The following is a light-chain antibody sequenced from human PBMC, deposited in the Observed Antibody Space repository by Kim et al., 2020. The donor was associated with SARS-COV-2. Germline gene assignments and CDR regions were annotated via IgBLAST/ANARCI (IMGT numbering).Light chain of an antibody. CDR3: QSYDSSLRGYV. Sequence: QSVLTQPPSVSGAPGQRVTISCTGMSSNIGAGYDVHWYQQVPGTAPKLLIYANSIRPSGVPDRFSGSKSGTSASLAITGLQTEDEADYYCQSYDSSLRGYVFGTGTKVTVL. CDR1: SSNIGAGYD. CDR2: ANS. J-gene: IGLJ1*01. V-gene: IGLV1-40*01.